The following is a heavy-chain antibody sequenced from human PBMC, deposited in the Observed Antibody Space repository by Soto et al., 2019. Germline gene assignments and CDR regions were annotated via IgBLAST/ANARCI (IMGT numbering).Heavy chain of an antibody. J-gene: IGHJ4*02. D-gene: IGHD1-26*01. CDR2: IYYSGST. V-gene: IGHV4-59*01. Sequence: SQTLSLPCTVAGGSISSYGWSWIRKPPGKGLEWIGYIYYSGSTNYNPSLKSRVTISVDTSKNQFSLKLSSVTAADTAVYYCARAGGGERIVGATGQYYFDYWGQGTLVTVSS. CDR1: GGSISSYG. CDR3: ARAGGGERIVGATGQYYFDY.